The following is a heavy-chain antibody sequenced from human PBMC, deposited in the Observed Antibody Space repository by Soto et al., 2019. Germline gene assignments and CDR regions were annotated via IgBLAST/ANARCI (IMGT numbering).Heavy chain of an antibody. CDR1: GFTFSNYA. CDR3: VHNCGADCPSVVFY. D-gene: IGHD2-21*02. CDR2: ISGGGGSS. V-gene: IGHV3-23*01. Sequence: EVQLLESGGGLVQPGGSLRLSCAASGFTFSNYAMSWVRQAPGKVLEWVSGISGGGGSSYYADSVKGWFTISRDNSKNTLYLQMNSLRAEDTAVYYFVHNCGADCPSVVFYWGQGTLVIVSS. J-gene: IGHJ4*02.